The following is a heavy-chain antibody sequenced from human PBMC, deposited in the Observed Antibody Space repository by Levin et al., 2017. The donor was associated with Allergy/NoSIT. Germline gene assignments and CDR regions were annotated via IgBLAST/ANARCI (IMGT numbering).Heavy chain of an antibody. Sequence: SQTLSLTCTVSGGSISSSSYYWGWIRQPPGKGLEWIGSIYYSGSTYYNPSLKSRVTISVDTSKNQFSLKLSSVTAADTAVYYCARAEYYYDSSGYPPTLNFDYWGQGTLVTVSS. CDR2: IYYSGST. J-gene: IGHJ4*02. V-gene: IGHV4-39*07. CDR3: ARAEYYYDSSGYPPTLNFDY. D-gene: IGHD3-22*01. CDR1: GGSISSSSYY.